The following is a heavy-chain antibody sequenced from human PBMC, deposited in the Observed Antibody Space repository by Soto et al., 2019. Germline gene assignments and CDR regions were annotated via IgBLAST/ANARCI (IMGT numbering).Heavy chain of an antibody. CDR1: GYSFTSYW. D-gene: IGHD6-19*01. Sequence: PGESLKICCKGSGYSFTSYWISLVRQMPGKGLEWMGRIDPSDSYTNYSPSFQGHVAISADKSTSTAYLQWSSLKASDTAMYYCARLADSSGPKWFDPWGQGTLVTVSS. CDR2: IDPSDSYT. J-gene: IGHJ5*02. CDR3: ARLADSSGPKWFDP. V-gene: IGHV5-10-1*01.